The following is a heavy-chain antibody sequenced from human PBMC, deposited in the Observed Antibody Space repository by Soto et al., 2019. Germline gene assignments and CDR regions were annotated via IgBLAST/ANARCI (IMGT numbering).Heavy chain of an antibody. J-gene: IGHJ6*01. D-gene: IGHD5-12*01. CDR1: GFTFTSSA. Sequence: SVKVSCKASGFTFTSSAVQWVRQALGQRLEWIGWIVVGSGNTNYAQKFQERVTITRDMSTSTAYMELSSLRSEDTAVYYCAADRDSGYDFNYYYGMEVLGQRTTVNVSS. CDR2: IVVGSGNT. V-gene: IGHV1-58*01. CDR3: AADRDSGYDFNYYYGMEV.